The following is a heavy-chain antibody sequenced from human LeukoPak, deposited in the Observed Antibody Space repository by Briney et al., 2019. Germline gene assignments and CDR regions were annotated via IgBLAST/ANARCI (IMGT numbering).Heavy chain of an antibody. CDR1: GFTVSSYA. CDR3: AKGSGWYYYFDY. Sequence: GGSLRLSCAASGFTVSSYAMSWVRQASGKGLEWVSAISGSGGSTYYADSVKGRFTISRDNSKNTLYLQMNSLRAEDTAVYYCAKGSGWYYYFDYWGQGTLVTVSS. D-gene: IGHD6-19*01. CDR2: ISGSGGST. V-gene: IGHV3-23*01. J-gene: IGHJ4*02.